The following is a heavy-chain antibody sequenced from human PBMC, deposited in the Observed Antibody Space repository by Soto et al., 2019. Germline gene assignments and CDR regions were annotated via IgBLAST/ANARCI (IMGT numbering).Heavy chain of an antibody. CDR3: ARGERYDWNLGGFLHQYDFEY. J-gene: IGHJ4*02. D-gene: IGHD1-20*01. Sequence: QVQLVQSGAEVKKPGTSVKVSCKASGYIFTDYYMHWVRQAPGQGLEWMGWINPNSGGTKYAQKFQGRVTMTRDTSITTAYMELSRLRSDDTAVYYCARGERYDWNLGGFLHQYDFEYWGQGTLVTVSS. CDR1: GYIFTDYY. CDR2: INPNSGGT. V-gene: IGHV1-2*02.